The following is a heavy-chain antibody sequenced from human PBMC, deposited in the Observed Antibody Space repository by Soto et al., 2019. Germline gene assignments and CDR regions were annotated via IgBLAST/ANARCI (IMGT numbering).Heavy chain of an antibody. CDR3: TRDGGRSGYALDFDY. CDR1: GGSISSYY. CDR2: IHYSGST. J-gene: IGHJ4*02. V-gene: IGHV4-59*01. D-gene: IGHD5-12*01. Sequence: SETLSLTCTISGGSISSYYWSWIRQSPGKGLEWIGNIHYSGSTNYNPSLKSRVTISVDTSKNQFSLKLNSVTAADTAVYYCTRDGGRSGYALDFDYWGQGTLVTSPQ.